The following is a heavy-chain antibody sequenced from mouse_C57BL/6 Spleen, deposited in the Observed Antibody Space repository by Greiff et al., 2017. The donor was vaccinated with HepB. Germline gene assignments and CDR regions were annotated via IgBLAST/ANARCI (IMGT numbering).Heavy chain of an antibody. CDR3: ARMEGSSYDYYAMDY. Sequence: QVQLQQPGAELVKPGASVKLSCKASGYTFTSYWMHWVKQRPGRGLEWIGRIDPKSGGTKYNEKFKSKATLTVDKPSSTAYMQLSSLTSEESAVYYCARMEGSSYDYYAMDYWGQGTSVTVSS. CDR2: IDPKSGGT. J-gene: IGHJ4*01. V-gene: IGHV1-72*01. D-gene: IGHD1-1*01. CDR1: GYTFTSYW.